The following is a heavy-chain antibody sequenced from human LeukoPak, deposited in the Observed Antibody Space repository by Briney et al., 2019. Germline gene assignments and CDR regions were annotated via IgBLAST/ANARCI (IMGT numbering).Heavy chain of an antibody. CDR1: GGSISSYY. Sequence: SETQSLTCSVSGGSISSYYWSWIRQPPGKALEWIGYIYYSASTNYNPSLKSRVTISVDTSNNQFSLKLSAVTAADTAVYYCARYSDFAREVDYWGQGTLVTVSS. D-gene: IGHD4-11*01. CDR2: IYYSAST. CDR3: ARYSDFAREVDY. J-gene: IGHJ4*02. V-gene: IGHV4-59*01.